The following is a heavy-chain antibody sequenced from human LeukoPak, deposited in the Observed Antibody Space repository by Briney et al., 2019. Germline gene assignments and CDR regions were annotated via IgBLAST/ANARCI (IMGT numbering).Heavy chain of an antibody. D-gene: IGHD3-22*01. V-gene: IGHV3-23*01. J-gene: IGHJ4*02. CDR3: AKDHYYDYGGYYYFDY. CDR1: GFTFSSYA. CDR2: ISGSGGST. Sequence: GGSLRLSCAASGFTFSSYAMSWVRQAPGKGLEWVSTISGSGGSTYYADSVKGRFTISRDNSKNTLYLQMNSLRAEDTAVYYCAKDHYYDYGGYYYFDYWGQGTLVTVSS.